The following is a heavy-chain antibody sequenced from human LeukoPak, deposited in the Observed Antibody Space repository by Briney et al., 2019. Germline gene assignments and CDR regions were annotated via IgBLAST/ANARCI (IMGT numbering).Heavy chain of an antibody. CDR2: ISGSGGTI. CDR1: GFTFSSYA. Sequence: GGSLRLSCAASGFTFSSYAMSWVRQAPGKGLEWVSAISGSGGTIYYADSVKGRFTISRDNAKNSLYLQMNSLRAEDTAVYYCARNALKEEAYWGQGTLVTVSS. J-gene: IGHJ4*02. CDR3: ARNALKEEAY. V-gene: IGHV3-23*01.